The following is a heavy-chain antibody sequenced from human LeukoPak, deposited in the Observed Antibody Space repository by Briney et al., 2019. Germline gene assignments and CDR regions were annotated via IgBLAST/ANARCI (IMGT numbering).Heavy chain of an antibody. D-gene: IGHD3-16*01. CDR2: INHNGNVN. CDR1: GFTFSAYG. Sequence: GGSLRLSCTASGFTFSAYGMNWARQAPGKGLEWVASINHNGNVNYYVDSVKGRFTISRDNAKNSLYLQMSNLRAEDTAVYFCARGGGLDVWGQGATVTVSS. CDR3: ARGGGLDV. V-gene: IGHV3-7*03. J-gene: IGHJ6*02.